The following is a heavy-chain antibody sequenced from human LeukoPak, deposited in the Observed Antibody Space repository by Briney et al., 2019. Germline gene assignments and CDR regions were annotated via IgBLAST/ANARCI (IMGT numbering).Heavy chain of an antibody. J-gene: IGHJ5*02. CDR3: ARDHDNYDSFDT. CDR1: GGSFSGYY. CDR2: INHSGST. Sequence: SETLSLTCAVYGGSFSGYYWSWVRQPPGKGLEWIGEINHSGSTNYNPSLKSRVTISVDTSKNQFSLKLSSVTGEGTVVQCGARDHDNYDSFDTWGEGTLVSVSS. D-gene: IGHD3-16*01. V-gene: IGHV4-34*01.